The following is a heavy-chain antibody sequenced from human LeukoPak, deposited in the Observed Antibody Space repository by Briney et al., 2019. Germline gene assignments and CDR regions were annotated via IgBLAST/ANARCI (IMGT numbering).Heavy chain of an antibody. J-gene: IGHJ4*02. D-gene: IGHD6-13*01. CDR2: ISSSGST. CDR3: AREVKQHPDYNFDY. Sequence: SETLSLTCTVSGGSINSYYWSWIRQPPGKGLEWIGYISSSGSTNYNPSLKSRVTISVDTSKNQFSLKMSSVTTADTAVYYCAREVKQHPDYNFDYWGQGTLVTVFS. V-gene: IGHV4-59*01. CDR1: GGSINSYY.